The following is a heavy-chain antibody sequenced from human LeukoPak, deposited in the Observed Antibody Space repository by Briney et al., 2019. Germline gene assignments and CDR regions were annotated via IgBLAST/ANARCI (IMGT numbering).Heavy chain of an antibody. CDR2: INPSGGST. V-gene: IGHV1-46*01. D-gene: IGHD3-10*01. CDR3: ARDARITMVRGHDYYGMDV. J-gene: IGHJ6*02. CDR1: GYTFTSYY. Sequence: GASVKASCKASGYTFTSYYMHWVRQAPGQGLEWMGIINPSGGSTSCAQKFQGRVTMTRDTSTSTVYMELSSLRSEDTAVYYCARDARITMVRGHDYYGMDVWGQGTTVTVSS.